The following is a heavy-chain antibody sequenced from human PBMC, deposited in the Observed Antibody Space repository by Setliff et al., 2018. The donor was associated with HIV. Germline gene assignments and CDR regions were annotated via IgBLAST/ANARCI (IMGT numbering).Heavy chain of an antibody. CDR3: TRHPLRPGIAGYFYFVDV. CDR2: IFPGDSDT. J-gene: IGHJ6*03. D-gene: IGHD3-9*01. V-gene: IGHV5-51*01. Sequence: ESLKISCKDSGYSFPNDWIGWVRQMPGKGLEWVAIIFPGDSDTRYSPSFEGQVTISADRSINTVYLQWSSLRASDTAIYYCTRHPLRPGIAGYFYFVDVWGTGTTVTVSS. CDR1: GYSFPNDW.